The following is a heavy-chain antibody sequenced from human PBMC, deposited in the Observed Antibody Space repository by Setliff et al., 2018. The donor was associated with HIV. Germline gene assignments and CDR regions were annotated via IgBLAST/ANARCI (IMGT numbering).Heavy chain of an antibody. CDR1: GFTFSDYY. D-gene: IGHD3-22*01. CDR2: ISSSGTTT. V-gene: IGHV3-11*04. CDR3: AKTYYYDSSGYYYFDS. J-gene: IGHJ4*02. Sequence: PGGSLRLSCAGSGSGGSGFTFSDYYMSWVRQAPGKGLEWLSYISSSGTTTYYADSVKGRFTISRDNAKNSVLLQMNSLRVEDTAVYYCAKTYYYDSSGYYYFDSWGQGTLVTVSS.